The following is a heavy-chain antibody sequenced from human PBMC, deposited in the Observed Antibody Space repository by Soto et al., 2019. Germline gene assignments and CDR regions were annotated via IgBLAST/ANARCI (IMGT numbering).Heavy chain of an antibody. V-gene: IGHV1-69*05. CDR2: IIPIFGTA. CDR3: ARVSGCISTSCYSNDY. D-gene: IGHD2-2*01. CDR1: GGTFSSYA. Sequence: QVQLVQSGAEVKKPGSSVKVSCKASGGTFSSYAISWVRQAPGQGLEWMGGIIPIFGTANYAQKFQGRVTITXXEXTXXAYMELSSLRSEDTAVYYCARVSGCISTSCYSNDYWGQGTLVTVSS. J-gene: IGHJ4*02.